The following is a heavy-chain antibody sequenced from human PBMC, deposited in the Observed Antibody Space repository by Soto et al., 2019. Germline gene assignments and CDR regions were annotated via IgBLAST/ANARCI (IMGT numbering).Heavy chain of an antibody. D-gene: IGHD2-8*01. Sequence: SETLSLTCTVSGGSISHYYWSWIRQSPGEGLEWIGYAYYSGSTDYNPSLKSRVTMSVDTSKNQVSLKLNSVTTADTAVYYCARDRSTYGGGGTGEVKENWFDPWGPGTLVTVSS. J-gene: IGHJ5*02. CDR3: ARDRSTYGGGGTGEVKENWFDP. V-gene: IGHV4-59*01. CDR2: AYYSGST. CDR1: GGSISHYY.